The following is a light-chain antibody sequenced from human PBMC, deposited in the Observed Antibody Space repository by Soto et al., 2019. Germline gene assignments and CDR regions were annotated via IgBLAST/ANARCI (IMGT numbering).Light chain of an antibody. CDR1: QSISSW. CDR2: DAP. Sequence: DIQMTQSPSTLSASVGDRVTITCRASQSISSWLAWYQQKPGKAPKLLIYDAPSLESGVPSRFSGSGSGTEFTLTISSLQPEDFATYYCQQLNSYPRRITFGQGTRLQI. CDR3: QQLNSYPRRIT. J-gene: IGKJ5*01. V-gene: IGKV1-5*01.